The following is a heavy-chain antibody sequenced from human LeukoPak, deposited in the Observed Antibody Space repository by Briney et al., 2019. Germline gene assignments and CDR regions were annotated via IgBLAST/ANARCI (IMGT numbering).Heavy chain of an antibody. CDR3: ARERWLHGVHAYNWFDP. CDR2: INPSGGST. V-gene: IGHV1-46*01. Sequence: ASVKVSCKASGYTFTSYYMHWVGQAPGQGLEWMGIINPSGGSTSYAQKFQGRVTMTRDTSTSTVYMELSSLRSEDTAVYYCARERWLHGVHAYNWFDPWGQGTLVTVSS. J-gene: IGHJ5*02. CDR1: GYTFTSYY. D-gene: IGHD5-24*01.